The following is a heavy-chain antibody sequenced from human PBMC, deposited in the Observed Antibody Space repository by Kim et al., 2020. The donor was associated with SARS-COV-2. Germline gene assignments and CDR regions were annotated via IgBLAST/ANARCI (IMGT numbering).Heavy chain of an antibody. CDR3: TRDATYYDYIWGSYRPSYYFDY. V-gene: IGHV3-49*03. Sequence: GGSLRLSCTASGFTFGDYAMSWFRQAPGKGLEWVVFIRSKAYGGTTEYAASVKGRFTISRDDSKSIAYLQMNSLKTEDTAVYYCTRDATYYDYIWGSYRPSYYFDYWGQGTLVTVSS. CDR1: GFTFGDYA. J-gene: IGHJ4*02. CDR2: IRSKAYGGTT. D-gene: IGHD3-16*02.